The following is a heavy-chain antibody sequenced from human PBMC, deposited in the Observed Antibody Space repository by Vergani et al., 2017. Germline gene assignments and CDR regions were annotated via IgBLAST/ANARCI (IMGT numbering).Heavy chain of an antibody. V-gene: IGHV4-39*07. D-gene: IGHD5-24*01. CDR1: NDSVSNTFYS. CDR2: IYYSGNT. CDR3: AKDQGDDDGTRGWFAP. Sequence: QVQLQESGPGLVKPSETLSLICTVANDSVSNTFYSWGWLRQTPGKGVEWIWSIYYSGNTDYNPSLESRVTMSVDTSKSQFSLKLSSVNAADTAVDFCAKDQGDDDGTRGWFAPWGQGILVTVSS. J-gene: IGHJ5*02.